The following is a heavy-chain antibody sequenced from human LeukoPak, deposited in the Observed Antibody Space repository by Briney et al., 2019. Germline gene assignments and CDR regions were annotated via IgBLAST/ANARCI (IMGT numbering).Heavy chain of an antibody. CDR3: ARDKRGYYDSSGYFDY. D-gene: IGHD3-22*01. V-gene: IGHV1-69*01. Sequence: KISCKGSGYRFTSYWISWVRQAPGQGLEWMGGIIPIFGTANYAQKFQGRVTITADESTSTAYMELSSLRSEDTAVYYCARDKRGYYDSSGYFDYWGQGTLVTVSS. J-gene: IGHJ4*02. CDR1: GYRFTSYW. CDR2: IIPIFGTA.